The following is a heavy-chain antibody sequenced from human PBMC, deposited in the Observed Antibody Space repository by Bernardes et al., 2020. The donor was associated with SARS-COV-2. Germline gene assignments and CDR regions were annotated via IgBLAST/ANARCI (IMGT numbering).Heavy chain of an antibody. D-gene: IGHD2-15*01. V-gene: IGHV1-2*02. CDR1: GYTFTGYY. J-gene: IGHJ6*02. CDR3: ARAGSELLPHYYYYYGMDV. Sequence: ASVKVSCKASGYTFTGYYMHWVRQAPGQGLEWMGWINPNSGGTNYAQKFQGRVTMTRDTSISTAYMELSRLRSDDTAVYYCARAGSELLPHYYYYYGMDVWGQGTTVTVSS. CDR2: INPNSGGT.